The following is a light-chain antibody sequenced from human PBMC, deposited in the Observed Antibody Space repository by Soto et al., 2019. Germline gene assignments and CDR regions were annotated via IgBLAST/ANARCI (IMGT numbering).Light chain of an antibody. Sequence: QSVLTQPASVSGSPGQSITISCTGTSSXVGGYNYVSWYQHHPGKAPKLIIFDVSNRPSGVSNPFSGSKSGNTAPLTISALQPEDEADYYCSSYTTSNTRQIVFGTGTKVTVL. CDR3: SSYTTSNTRQIV. CDR2: DVS. V-gene: IGLV2-14*03. J-gene: IGLJ1*01. CDR1: SSXVGGYNY.